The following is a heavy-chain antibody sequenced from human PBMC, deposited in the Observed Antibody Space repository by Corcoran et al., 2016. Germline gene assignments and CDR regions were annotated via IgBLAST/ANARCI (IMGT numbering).Heavy chain of an antibody. J-gene: IGHJ6*02. D-gene: IGHD3-9*01. CDR3: ARVALDFDWLSSYDYYGMDV. Sequence: EVQLVQSGAEVKKPGESLRISCKGSGYSFTSYWISWVRQMPGKGLEWMGRIDPSDSYTNYSPSFQGHVTISADKSISTAYLQWSSLKASDTAMYYCARVALDFDWLSSYDYYGMDVWGQGTTVTVSS. V-gene: IGHV5-10-1*03. CDR2: IDPSDSYT. CDR1: GYSFTSYW.